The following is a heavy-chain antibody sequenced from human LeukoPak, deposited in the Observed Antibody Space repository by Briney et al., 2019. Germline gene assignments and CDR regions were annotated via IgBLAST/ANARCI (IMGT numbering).Heavy chain of an antibody. CDR2: INPNSGGT. CDR1: GYTFTGYY. CDR3: ARGLRGLTPGGNDY. J-gene: IGHJ4*02. V-gene: IGHV1-2*02. Sequence: GASVKVSCKASGYTFTGYYMHWVRQAPGQGLEWMGWINPNSGGTNYTQKFQGRVTMTRDTSISTAYMELSRLRSDDTAVYYCARGLRGLTPGGNDYWGQGTLVTVSS. D-gene: IGHD3-16*01.